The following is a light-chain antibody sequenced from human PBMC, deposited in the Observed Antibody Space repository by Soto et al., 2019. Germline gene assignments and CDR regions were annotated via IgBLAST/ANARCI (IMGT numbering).Light chain of an antibody. J-gene: IGKJ1*01. CDR1: QSVSSW. CDR3: QQYETFSGT. CDR2: DAS. V-gene: IGKV1-5*01. Sequence: DIQMTQSPSTLSASVGDRGTSTCRASQSVSSWLAWYQQKPGKAPKLLIYDASLLETGVPSRLSGSGSGTEFTLTINSLQPDDFATYYCQQYETFSGTFGPGTKVDIK.